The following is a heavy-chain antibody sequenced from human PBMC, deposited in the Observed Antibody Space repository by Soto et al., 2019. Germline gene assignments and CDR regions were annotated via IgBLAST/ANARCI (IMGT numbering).Heavy chain of an antibody. V-gene: IGHV3-30*18. Sequence: GGSLRLSCAASGFTFSSYGMHWVRQAPGKGLEWVAVISYDGSNKYYADSVKGRFTISRDNSKNTLYLQMNSLRAEDTAVYYCAKTYVFGVVIYYFDYWGQGTLVTVSS. CDR1: GFTFSSYG. J-gene: IGHJ4*02. D-gene: IGHD3-3*01. CDR3: AKTYVFGVVIYYFDY. CDR2: ISYDGSNK.